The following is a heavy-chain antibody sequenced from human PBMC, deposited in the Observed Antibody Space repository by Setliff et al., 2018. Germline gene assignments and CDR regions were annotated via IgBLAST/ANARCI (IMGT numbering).Heavy chain of an antibody. J-gene: IGHJ4*02. D-gene: IGHD5-12*01. CDR3: ARGGTLRYFDY. Sequence: ASETLSLTCTVSGGSISTYYWSWIRQPPGKGLEWIGYVYYSGIANYSPSLKSRLTISVDTSKNQFSLKLRSVTAADTAVYYCARGGTLRYFDYWGQGTPVTVSS. CDR1: GGSISTYY. V-gene: IGHV4-59*01. CDR2: VYYSGIA.